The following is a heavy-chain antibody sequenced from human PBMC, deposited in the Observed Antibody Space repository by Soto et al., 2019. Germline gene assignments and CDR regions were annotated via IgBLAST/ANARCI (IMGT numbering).Heavy chain of an antibody. CDR2: IYYSGST. V-gene: IGHV4-59*08. CDR1: GGSISSYY. CDR3: ARLWFGERNRNKDYYYYYMDV. D-gene: IGHD3-10*01. J-gene: IGHJ6*03. Sequence: SETLSLTCTVSGGSISSYYWSWIRQPPGKGLEWIGYIYYSGSTNYNPSLKSRVTISVDTSKNQFSLKLSSVTAADTAVYYCARLWFGERNRNKDYYYYYMDVWGKGTTVTVSS.